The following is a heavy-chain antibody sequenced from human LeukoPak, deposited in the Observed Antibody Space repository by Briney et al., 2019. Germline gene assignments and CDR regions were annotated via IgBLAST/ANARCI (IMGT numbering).Heavy chain of an antibody. J-gene: IGHJ5*02. Sequence: PSETLTLTXVVSGYSISSGYYWGWMRQPPGKGLEWIGSIYHSGSTYYNPSLKSRVTISLDTSKNHFSLKLTSVTAADTAVYYCARHDGDCSNTSCLNWFDPWGQGTLVTVSS. V-gene: IGHV4-38-2*01. CDR2: IYHSGST. CDR3: ARHDGDCSNTSCLNWFDP. CDR1: GYSISSGYY. D-gene: IGHD2-2*01.